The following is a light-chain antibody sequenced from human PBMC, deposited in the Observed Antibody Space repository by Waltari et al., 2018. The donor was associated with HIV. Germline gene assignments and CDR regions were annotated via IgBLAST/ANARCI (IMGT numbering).Light chain of an antibody. CDR3: CAYAAGHVSYV. CDR1: TSDVGFYDY. CDR2: DVN. Sequence: QSALTQPPSVSGSPGQSVSISCSGTTSDVGFYDYVSWYQQYPGKAPKLIIFDVNQRPAGVPRRCSGSKSGNTASLTISGLQTEDEADYFCCAYAAGHVSYVFGNGTAVAVL. J-gene: IGLJ1*01. V-gene: IGLV2-11*01.